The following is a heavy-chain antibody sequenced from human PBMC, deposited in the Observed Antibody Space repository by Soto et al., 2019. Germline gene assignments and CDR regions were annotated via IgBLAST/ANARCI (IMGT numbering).Heavy chain of an antibody. CDR3: ASGIKYVKYSRSFAP. V-gene: IGHV1-8*01. CDR2: INPNSGNT. J-gene: IGHJ5*02. Sequence: QVQLVQSGAEVKKPGASVKVSCKASGYIFTNYDINWVRQATGQGLEYLGWINPNSGNTGHVQKFKGRGTMTRNTAINTAHMEPHSPRSADTAVYYCASGIKYVKYSRSFAPWDQGTLVTVSS. CDR1: GYIFTNYD. D-gene: IGHD2-15*01.